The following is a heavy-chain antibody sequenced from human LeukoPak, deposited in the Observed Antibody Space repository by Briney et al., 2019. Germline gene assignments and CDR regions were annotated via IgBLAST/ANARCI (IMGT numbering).Heavy chain of an antibody. CDR1: GFTFSSYA. D-gene: IGHD4-17*01. CDR2: ISGSGGST. CDR3: AKARSSTVTTSFDY. Sequence: GGSLRLSCAASGFTFSSYAMNWVRQAPGEGLEWVSTISGSGGSTYYADSVKGRFTISRDNSKNTLYLQMNSLRAEDTAVYYCAKARSSTVTTSFDYWGQGTLVTVSS. J-gene: IGHJ4*02. V-gene: IGHV3-23*01.